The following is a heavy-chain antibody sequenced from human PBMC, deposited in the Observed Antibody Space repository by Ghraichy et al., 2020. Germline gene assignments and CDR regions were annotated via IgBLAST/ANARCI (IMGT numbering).Heavy chain of an antibody. CDR2: INPNSGGT. CDR3: ARGGGRYCSGGSCYLRGADY. V-gene: IGHV1-2*02. J-gene: IGHJ4*02. D-gene: IGHD2-15*01. Sequence: ASVKVSCKASGYTFTGYYMHWVRQAPGQGLEWMGWINPNSGGTNYAQKFQGRVTMTRDTSISTAYMELSRLRSDDTAVYYCARGGGRYCSGGSCYLRGADYWGQGTLVTVSS. CDR1: GYTFTGYY.